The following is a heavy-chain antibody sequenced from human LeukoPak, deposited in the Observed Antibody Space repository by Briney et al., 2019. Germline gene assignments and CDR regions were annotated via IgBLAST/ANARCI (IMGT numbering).Heavy chain of an antibody. CDR3: ARHIAAAGAFDY. J-gene: IGHJ4*02. Sequence: SETLSLTCTVSGGSISSYYWSWIRQPPGKGLEWIGSIYYSGSTYYNPSLKSRVTISVDTSKNQFSLKLSSVTAADTAVYYCARHIAAAGAFDYWGQGTLVTVSS. CDR2: IYYSGST. D-gene: IGHD6-13*01. V-gene: IGHV4-59*05. CDR1: GGSISSYY.